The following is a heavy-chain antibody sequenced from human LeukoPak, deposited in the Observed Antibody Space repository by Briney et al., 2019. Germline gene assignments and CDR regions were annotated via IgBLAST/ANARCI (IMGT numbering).Heavy chain of an antibody. CDR2: ISSSDGTI. Sequence: PGGSLRLSCAASGFTFSDYFMSWIRQAPGKALEWVSYISSSDGTIYYADSVKGRFTISRDNAKNSLYLQMNSLRAEDTAVYYCARDHSSSFDSWGQGTLVTVSS. D-gene: IGHD6-13*01. V-gene: IGHV3-11*04. J-gene: IGHJ4*02. CDR1: GFTFSDYF. CDR3: ARDHSSSFDS.